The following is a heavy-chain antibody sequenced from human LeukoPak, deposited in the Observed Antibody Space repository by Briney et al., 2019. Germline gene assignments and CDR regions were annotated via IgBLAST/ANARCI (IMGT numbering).Heavy chain of an antibody. CDR2: IYPSGST. D-gene: IGHD2-8*02. V-gene: IGHV4-4*07. Sequence: SETLSLTCTVSGDFISPYYWSWIRQPAGKELEWIGRIYPSGSTNCNPSLKSRLTMSIHTSKNQFSLNPTSVTAADTAVYFCARGPLSTGYFDFWGQGALVTVSS. CDR1: GDFISPYY. J-gene: IGHJ4*02. CDR3: ARGPLSTGYFDF.